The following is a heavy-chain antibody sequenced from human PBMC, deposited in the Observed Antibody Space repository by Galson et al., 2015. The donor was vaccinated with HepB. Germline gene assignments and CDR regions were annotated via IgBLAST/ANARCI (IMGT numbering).Heavy chain of an antibody. CDR1: GFTFNNYA. CDR3: AKAKGGSRYDAIDY. CDR2: ISGSGDST. V-gene: IGHV3-23*01. D-gene: IGHD2-15*01. J-gene: IGHJ4*02. Sequence: SLRLSCAASGFTFNNYAMTWVRQAPGKGLEWVSVISGSGDSTHYADSVKGRFTISRDNSKNTLNLEMNSLRAEDTAVYYCAKAKGGSRYDAIDYWGRGTLVTVSS.